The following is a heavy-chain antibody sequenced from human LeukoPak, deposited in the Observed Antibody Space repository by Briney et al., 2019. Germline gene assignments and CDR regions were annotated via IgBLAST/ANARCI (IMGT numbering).Heavy chain of an antibody. CDR2: IKQDGSEK. CDR3: ARVVVVVAAALDYYYYMDV. Sequence: GGSLRLSCAASGFTFSSYWMSWVRQAPGKGLEWVANIKQDGSEKYYVDSVKGRFTISRDNAKNSLYLQMNSLRAEDTAVYYCARVVVVVAAALDYYYYMDVWGKGTTVTVSS. V-gene: IGHV3-7*01. J-gene: IGHJ6*03. D-gene: IGHD2-15*01. CDR1: GFTFSSYW.